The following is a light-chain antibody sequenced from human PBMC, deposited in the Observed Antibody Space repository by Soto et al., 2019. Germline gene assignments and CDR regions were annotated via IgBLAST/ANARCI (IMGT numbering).Light chain of an antibody. CDR2: EVS. Sequence: QSVLTQPASVSGSPGQSITISCTGTSSDFGSYNLVSWYQQHPGKAPELMIYEVSKRPSGVSNRFSGSKSGNTASLTISGLQAEDEADYYCCSYAGSSTYYVFGTGTKVTVL. CDR1: SSDFGSYNL. CDR3: CSYAGSSTYYV. V-gene: IGLV2-23*02. J-gene: IGLJ1*01.